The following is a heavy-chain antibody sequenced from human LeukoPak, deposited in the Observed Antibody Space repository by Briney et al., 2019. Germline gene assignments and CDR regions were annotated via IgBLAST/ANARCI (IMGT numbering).Heavy chain of an antibody. CDR1: GFSFSSYG. Sequence: GGSLRLSCVASGFSFSSYGMNWVRQTPGKRLEWVAFIQCDGSNIFYGDSVKGRFTVSRDNLQKTLYLQMDGLRAEDTAVYYCTKMVPLRFYDTSGQTYWGQGTLVTVSS. CDR3: TKMVPLRFYDTSGQTY. D-gene: IGHD2/OR15-2a*01. J-gene: IGHJ4*02. CDR2: IQCDGSNI. V-gene: IGHV3-30*02.